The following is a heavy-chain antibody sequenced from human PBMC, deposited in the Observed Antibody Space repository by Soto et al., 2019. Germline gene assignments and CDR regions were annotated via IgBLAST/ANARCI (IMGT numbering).Heavy chain of an antibody. Sequence: KTSETLSLTCAVSGGSISSGGYSWSWIRQPPGKGLEWIGYIYHSGSTYYNPSLKSRVTISVDRSKNQFSLKLSSVTAADTAVYYCARDRIFGVGTQYYYYGMDVWGQGTTVTVSS. V-gene: IGHV4-30-2*01. CDR1: GGSISSGGYS. CDR2: IYHSGST. J-gene: IGHJ6*02. D-gene: IGHD3-3*02. CDR3: ARDRIFGVGTQYYYYGMDV.